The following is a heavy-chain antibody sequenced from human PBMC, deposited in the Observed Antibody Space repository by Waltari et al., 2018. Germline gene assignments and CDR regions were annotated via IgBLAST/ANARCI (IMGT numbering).Heavy chain of an antibody. J-gene: IGHJ4*02. CDR3: ARGSGSQAGL. V-gene: IGHV1-2*06. CDR2: VDPKGGAT. Sequence: QLQMVQSGAEMKKPGASVMVSRKASGYSFTAYYVHWVRQAPGEGLEWMGRVDPKGGATNYAQKFQGRVSMTADTSISTVYMELTRLTSDDTAVYFCARGSGSQAGLWGQGTLVTVSS. CDR1: GYSFTAYY. D-gene: IGHD1-26*01.